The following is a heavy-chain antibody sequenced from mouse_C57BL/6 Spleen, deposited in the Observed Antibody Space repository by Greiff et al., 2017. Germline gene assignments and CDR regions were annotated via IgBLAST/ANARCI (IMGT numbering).Heavy chain of an antibody. CDR2: ISYDGSN. Sequence: EVQRVESGPGLVKPSQSLSLTCSVTGYSITSGYYWNWIRQFPGNKLEWMGYISYDGSNNYNPSLNNRISITRDTSKNQFFLKLNSVTTEDTATYYCARRAYYFDYWGQGTTLTVSS. D-gene: IGHD3-1*01. J-gene: IGHJ2*01. CDR1: GYSITSGYY. V-gene: IGHV3-6*01. CDR3: ARRAYYFDY.